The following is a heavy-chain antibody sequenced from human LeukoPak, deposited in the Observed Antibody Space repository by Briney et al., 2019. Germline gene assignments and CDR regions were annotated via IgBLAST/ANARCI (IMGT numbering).Heavy chain of an antibody. D-gene: IGHD6-19*01. CDR2: INPSGGST. V-gene: IGHV1-46*01. CDR1: GYTFTSYY. Sequence: GASVKVSCKASGYTFTSYYMHWVRQAPGQGLEWMGIINPSGGSTSYAQKFQGRVTMTRDTSTSTVYMELSSLRSEDTAVYYCAREVRQQWLPKPPYYYYMDVWGKGTTVTISS. CDR3: AREVRQQWLPKPPYYYYMDV. J-gene: IGHJ6*03.